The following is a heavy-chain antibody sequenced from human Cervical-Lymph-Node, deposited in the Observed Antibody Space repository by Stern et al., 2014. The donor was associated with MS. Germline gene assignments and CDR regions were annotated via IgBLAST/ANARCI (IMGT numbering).Heavy chain of an antibody. D-gene: IGHD3-22*01. V-gene: IGHV3-49*04. Sequence: EVQLVESGGGLVQPGRSLRLSCTASGFTFGDYAMSWVRQAPGKGLEWVGFIRSKAYGGTTEYAASVKGRFTISRDDSKSIAYLQMNSLKTEDTAVYYCTREAWYYYDSSGYPLGYWGQGTLVTVSS. J-gene: IGHJ4*02. CDR3: TREAWYYYDSSGYPLGY. CDR2: IRSKAYGGTT. CDR1: GFTFGDYA.